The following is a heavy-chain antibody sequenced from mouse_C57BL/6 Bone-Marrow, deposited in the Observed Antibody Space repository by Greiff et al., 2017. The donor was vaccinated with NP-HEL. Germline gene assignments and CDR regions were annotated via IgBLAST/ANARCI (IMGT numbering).Heavy chain of an antibody. J-gene: IGHJ4*01. V-gene: IGHV5-16*01. CDR1: GFTFSDYS. Sequence: EVMLVESEGGLVQPGSSMKLSCTASGFTFSDYSMAWVRQVPEKGLEWVANINYDGSSTYYLASLKSRFIISRDNAKNILYLQMSSLKSEDTATYYCAREGGLRRRTYAMDYGGQGTSVTVSS. CDR3: AREGGLRRRTYAMDY. D-gene: IGHD2-4*01. CDR2: INYDGSST.